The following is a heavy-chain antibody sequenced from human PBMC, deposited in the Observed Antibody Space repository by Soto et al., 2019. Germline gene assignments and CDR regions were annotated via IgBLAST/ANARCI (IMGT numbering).Heavy chain of an antibody. V-gene: IGHV1-69*02. CDR2: IIPVIAIV. CDR3: ASLTGNSTGWVDY. D-gene: IGHD6-19*01. Sequence: QVQLVQSGAEVKKPGSSVKVSCKVSGGIFSSHTISWVRQAPGQGLEWMGRIIPVIAIVNYAQKFQDRATITADKSTSTAYMELSNLRPEDTAVYFCASLTGNSTGWVDYWGQGTLVTVSS. J-gene: IGHJ4*02. CDR1: GGIFSSHT.